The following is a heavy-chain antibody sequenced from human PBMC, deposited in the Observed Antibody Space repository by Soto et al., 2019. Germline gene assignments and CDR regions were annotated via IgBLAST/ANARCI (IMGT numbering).Heavy chain of an antibody. CDR1: GGTFSSYA. V-gene: IGHV1-69*01. CDR2: IIPIFGTA. D-gene: IGHD3-22*01. J-gene: IGHJ4*02. Sequence: QVQLVQSGAEVKKPGSSVKVSCKASGGTFSSYAISWVRQAPGQGLEWMGGIIPIFGTANYAQKFQGRVTITADESTSTAYMELSSLRSEDTAVYYCARWGSWVPNSSGYYYLDYWGQGTLVTVSS. CDR3: ARWGSWVPNSSGYYYLDY.